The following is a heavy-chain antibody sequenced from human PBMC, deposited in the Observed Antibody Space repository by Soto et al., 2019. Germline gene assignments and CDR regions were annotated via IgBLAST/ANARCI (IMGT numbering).Heavy chain of an antibody. D-gene: IGHD5-18*01. Sequence: QVQLQESGPGLVKPSQTLSLTCTVSGGSISSGDYYWSWIRQPPGKGLEWIGYIYYSGSTYYNPSLKSRVTISVDTSKNQFSLKLSSVTAADTAVYYCASAPRGTWIQLWLPFDYWGQGTLVTVSS. CDR2: IYYSGST. CDR1: GGSISSGDYY. CDR3: ASAPRGTWIQLWLPFDY. V-gene: IGHV4-30-4*01. J-gene: IGHJ4*02.